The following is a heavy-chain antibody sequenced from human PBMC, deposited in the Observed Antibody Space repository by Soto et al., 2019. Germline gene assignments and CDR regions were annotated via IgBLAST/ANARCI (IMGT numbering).Heavy chain of an antibody. CDR1: GFTFRSYP. J-gene: IGHJ4*02. V-gene: IGHV3-64*01. Sequence: PGGSLRLSCVASGFTFRSYPMHWVRQAPGKGPEYVSGISGNGVSTYYANSVKGRFTISRDSSKNTVSLEMTSLRAEDTAVYYCAKGGRQWLVTSDFNYWGQGALVTAPQ. CDR3: AKGGRQWLVTSDFNY. D-gene: IGHD6-19*01. CDR2: ISGNGVST.